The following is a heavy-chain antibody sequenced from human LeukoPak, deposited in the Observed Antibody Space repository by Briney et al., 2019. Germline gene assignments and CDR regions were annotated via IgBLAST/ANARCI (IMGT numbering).Heavy chain of an antibody. V-gene: IGHV4-4*07. CDR1: GGSISSYY. Sequence: SETLSLTCTVSGGSISSYYWSWIRQPAGKGLEWIGRIYTSGSANYNPSLKSRVTISVDTSKNQFSLKLSSVTAADTAVYYCAREDTTVTTAPYFDYWGQGTLVTVSS. J-gene: IGHJ4*02. CDR2: IYTSGSA. CDR3: AREDTTVTTAPYFDY. D-gene: IGHD4-17*01.